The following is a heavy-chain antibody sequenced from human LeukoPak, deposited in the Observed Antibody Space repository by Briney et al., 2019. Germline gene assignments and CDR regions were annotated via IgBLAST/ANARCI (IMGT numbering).Heavy chain of an antibody. D-gene: IGHD3-22*01. Sequence: GGSLRLSCAASGFTFSSYVMYWVRQAPGKGLEWVAVISYDGSNKYYADSVKGRFTISRDNSKNTLYLQMNSLRAEDTAVYYCAKDQGYYDSMYYFDYWGQGTLVTVSS. CDR1: GFTFSSYV. V-gene: IGHV3-30*18. CDR3: AKDQGYYDSMYYFDY. J-gene: IGHJ4*02. CDR2: ISYDGSNK.